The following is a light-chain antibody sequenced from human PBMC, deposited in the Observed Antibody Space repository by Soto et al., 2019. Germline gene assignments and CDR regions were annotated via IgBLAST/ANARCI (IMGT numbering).Light chain of an antibody. J-gene: IGKJ5*01. CDR2: DAS. V-gene: IGKV3-11*01. Sequence: EIVLTQSPVTLSLSPGERATLSCRASQSVSNYLAWYQQKPGQAPRLLIYDASRRATGIPARFTGSGSGTDFTLTISSLRAEDVAVYYCQQYYTSPITFGQGTRLEI. CDR3: QQYYTSPIT. CDR1: QSVSNY.